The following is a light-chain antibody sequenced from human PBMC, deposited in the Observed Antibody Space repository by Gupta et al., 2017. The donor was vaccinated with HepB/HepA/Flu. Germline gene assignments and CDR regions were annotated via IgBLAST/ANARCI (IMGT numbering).Light chain of an antibody. Sequence: MVSTQSPGTPSLFPGERATLSCCASQSISSSYLAWYQQKPGQAPRLLIYGASSRATGIPDRFSGSGSGTDFTLTISRLEPEDFAVYYCQQYDSSPKTFGQGTKVEIK. CDR2: GAS. V-gene: IGKV3-20*01. CDR3: QQYDSSPKT. CDR1: QSISSSY. J-gene: IGKJ1*01.